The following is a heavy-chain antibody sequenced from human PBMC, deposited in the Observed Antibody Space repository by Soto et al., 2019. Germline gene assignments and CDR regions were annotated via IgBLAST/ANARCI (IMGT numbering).Heavy chain of an antibody. D-gene: IGHD6-13*01. V-gene: IGHV4-39*01. CDR2: IYYSGST. Sequence: SETLSLTFTVSGGSISSSSYYWGWIRQPPGKGLEWIGSIYYSGSTYYNPSLKSRVTISVDTSKNQFSLKLSSVTAADTAVYYFARLQSSSWPPMNYYGMDVWGQGTTVTVSS. CDR3: ARLQSSSWPPMNYYGMDV. J-gene: IGHJ6*02. CDR1: GGSISSSSYY.